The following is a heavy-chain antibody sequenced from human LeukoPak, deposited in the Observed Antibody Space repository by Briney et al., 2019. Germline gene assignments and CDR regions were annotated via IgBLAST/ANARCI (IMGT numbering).Heavy chain of an antibody. CDR1: GFSISSSA. Sequence: QSGGSLRLSCAASGFSISSSAMNWVRQAPGKGLEWVSAISGSGGSTYYADSVKGRFTISRDNSKNTLYLQMNSLKTEDTAVYYCARNRPNFFTAMEAFDYWGQGTLVTVSS. CDR3: ARNRPNFFTAMEAFDY. V-gene: IGHV3-23*01. CDR2: ISGSGGST. D-gene: IGHD2-21*02. J-gene: IGHJ4*02.